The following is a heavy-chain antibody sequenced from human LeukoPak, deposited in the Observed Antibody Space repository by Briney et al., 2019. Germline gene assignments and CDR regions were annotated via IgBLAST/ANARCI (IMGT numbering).Heavy chain of an antibody. V-gene: IGHV3-30-3*01. CDR2: ISYDGSKK. Sequence: GGSLRLSCAASGFTFSSYAMHWVRQAPGKGLEWVALISYDGSKKYYAESVKGRFTISRDNSKDTLYLQMNSLRGEDMAVYYCSRAGGYFDWPHLVYWGQGALVTVSS. J-gene: IGHJ4*02. D-gene: IGHD3-9*01. CDR1: GFTFSSYA. CDR3: SRAGGYFDWPHLVY.